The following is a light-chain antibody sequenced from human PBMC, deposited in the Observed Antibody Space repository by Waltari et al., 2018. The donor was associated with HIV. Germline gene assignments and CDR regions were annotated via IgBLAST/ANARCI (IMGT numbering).Light chain of an antibody. CDR1: QSLLHNNGYNY. CDR2: LAS. CDR3: RQALDTPL. Sequence: DIVMIQSPLSLPVTPGEPAYISCRSSQSLLHNNGYNYLDWYLQKPGRSPQLLIYLASNRASGVPDRFSGSGSGTDFTLEISRVEAEDVGIYYCRQALDTPLFGPGTKLEIK. V-gene: IGKV2-28*01. J-gene: IGKJ2*01.